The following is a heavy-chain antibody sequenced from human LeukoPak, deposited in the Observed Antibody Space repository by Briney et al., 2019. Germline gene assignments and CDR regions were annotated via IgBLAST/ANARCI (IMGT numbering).Heavy chain of an antibody. CDR2: INPSGGST. V-gene: IGHV1-46*01. J-gene: IGHJ3*02. Sequence: ASVKVSCKASGYTFTSYYMHWVRQAPGQGLEWMGIINPSGGSTSYAQKFQGRVTMTRDTSTSTVYMELRSLRSDDTAVYYCARCRGSVRYCSSTSCYAEACGAFDIWGQGTMVTVSS. D-gene: IGHD2-2*01. CDR3: ARCRGSVRYCSSTSCYAEACGAFDI. CDR1: GYTFTSYY.